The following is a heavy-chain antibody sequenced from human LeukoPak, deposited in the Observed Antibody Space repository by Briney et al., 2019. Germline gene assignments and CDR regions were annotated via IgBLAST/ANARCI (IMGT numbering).Heavy chain of an antibody. D-gene: IGHD6-19*01. Sequence: ETGGSLRLSCVASGFTLTSDAMNWVRQAPGKGLEWVSSTVSRGTTQYADSVKGRFTVSRDTSKNTLYLQMNSLRADDTAVYYCAKCSTSAYTTGWCNWIDPWGQGTLVTVSS. CDR2: TVSRGTT. CDR1: GFTLTSDA. J-gene: IGHJ5*02. CDR3: AKCSTSAYTTGWCNWIDP. V-gene: IGHV3-23*01.